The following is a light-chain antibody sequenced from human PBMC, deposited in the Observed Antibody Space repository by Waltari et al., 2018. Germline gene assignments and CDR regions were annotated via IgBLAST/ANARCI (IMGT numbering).Light chain of an antibody. Sequence: TCRTSQSINNFVNWYQQKPGKAPKLLIYAASNLQSGVPSRFSGSASGTDFTLTISTLQPDDFATYYCQQSYSIPPTFGGGTKVEIQ. CDR2: AAS. CDR3: QQSYSIPPT. V-gene: IGKV1-39*01. CDR1: QSINNF. J-gene: IGKJ4*01.